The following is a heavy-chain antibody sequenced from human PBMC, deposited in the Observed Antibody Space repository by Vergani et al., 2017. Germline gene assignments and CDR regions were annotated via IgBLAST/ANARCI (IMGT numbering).Heavy chain of an antibody. V-gene: IGHV1-2*02. CDR1: GYTFTRHD. J-gene: IGHJ6*03. Sequence: QVQLVQSGAEVKKPGASVKVSCKASGYTFTRHDINWVRQAPGQGLEWMGWINPNSGGTNYAQKFQGRATMTRDTSISTAYMELSRPRSDDTAVYYCATCGGDRWGPGPGPGYYYYMYVWGKGTTVTVSS. CDR3: ATCGGDRWGPGPGPGYYYYMYV. D-gene: IGHD2-21*01. CDR2: INPNSGGT.